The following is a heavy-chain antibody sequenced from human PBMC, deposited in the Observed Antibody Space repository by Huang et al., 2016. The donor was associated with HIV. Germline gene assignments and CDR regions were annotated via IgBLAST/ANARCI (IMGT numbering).Heavy chain of an antibody. Sequence: QVQLVQSGAEVRKPGSSVKVSCRAAGGSFKHFGINWVRQAPGQGLEWRGGIIPRFGTRNDAQRVKERVTITADETTGVVHLEVTSLRSDDTAVYFCAKRGGAWGSPYAFDLWGPGTMVTVSS. D-gene: IGHD3-16*01. CDR3: AKRGGAWGSPYAFDL. J-gene: IGHJ3*01. CDR1: GGSFKHFG. V-gene: IGHV1-69*13. CDR2: IIPRFGTR.